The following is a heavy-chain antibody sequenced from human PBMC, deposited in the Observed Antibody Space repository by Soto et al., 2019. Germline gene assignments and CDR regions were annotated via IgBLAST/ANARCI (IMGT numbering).Heavy chain of an antibody. V-gene: IGHV4-59*01. CDR3: ARPSVAVTWGPFDY. J-gene: IGHJ4*02. CDR2: IYYTGST. D-gene: IGHD6-19*01. Sequence: SETLSLTCTVSGGSISTYYWNWVRQPPGKGLEWIGNIYYTGSTNYNPSLKSRVTISVDTSKNQFSLKLTSVTAADTAVYYCARPSVAVTWGPFDYWGQGTLVTVSS. CDR1: GGSISTYY.